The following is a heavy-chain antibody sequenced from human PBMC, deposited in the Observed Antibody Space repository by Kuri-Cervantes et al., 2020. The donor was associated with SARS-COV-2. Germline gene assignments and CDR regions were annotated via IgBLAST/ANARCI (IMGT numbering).Heavy chain of an antibody. CDR1: GGSISSYY. D-gene: IGHD7-27*01. Sequence: GSLRLSCTVSGGSISSYYWSWIRQPAGKGLEWIGRIYTSESTNYNPSLKSRVTMSVDTSKNQFSLKLSSVTAADTAVYYCARAGDNWGQGDDAFDIWGQGTMVTVSS. CDR2: IYTSEST. V-gene: IGHV4-4*07. CDR3: ARAGDNWGQGDDAFDI. J-gene: IGHJ3*02.